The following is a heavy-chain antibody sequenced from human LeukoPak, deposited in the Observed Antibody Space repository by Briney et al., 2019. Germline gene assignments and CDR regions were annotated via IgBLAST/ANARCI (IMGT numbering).Heavy chain of an antibody. D-gene: IGHD3-10*02. CDR2: ISTSGSTI. J-gene: IGHJ6*04. Sequence: GGSLRLSCAASGFTFSSYEMNWVRQAPGKRLEWVSYISTSGSTIYYADSVKGRITISRDNAKNSLYLQMNSLRAEDTAVYYCAELGITMIGGVWGKGTTVTISS. CDR3: AELGITMIGGV. CDR1: GFTFSSYE. V-gene: IGHV3-48*03.